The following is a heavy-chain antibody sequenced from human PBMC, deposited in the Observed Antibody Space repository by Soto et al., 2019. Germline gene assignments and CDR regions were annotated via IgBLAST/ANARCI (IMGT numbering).Heavy chain of an antibody. CDR1: GGTFSSYA. Sequence: ASVKVSCKASGGTFSSYAISWVRQAPGQGLEWMGGIIPIFGTANYAQKFQGRVTITADESTSTAYMELSSLRSEDTAVYYRARQELHYYDSSGYFDYWGQGTLVTVSS. V-gene: IGHV1-69*13. CDR2: IIPIFGTA. J-gene: IGHJ4*02. D-gene: IGHD3-22*01. CDR3: ARQELHYYDSSGYFDY.